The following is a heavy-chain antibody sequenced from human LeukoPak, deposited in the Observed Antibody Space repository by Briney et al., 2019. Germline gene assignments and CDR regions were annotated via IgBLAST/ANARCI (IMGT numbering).Heavy chain of an antibody. D-gene: IGHD2/OR15-2a*01. V-gene: IGHV3-23*01. CDR1: GFIFDNYA. J-gene: IGHJ3*02. Sequence: SGGSLRLSCAASGFIFDNYAMSWVRQAPGKGLEWVSTITGSGGRTYFADSVKGRFTISRDNSHNTLSLQMKSLRAEDTALYHCAKGTCTSTSCYGNAFDIWGQGTVVTVSS. CDR3: AKGTCTSTSCYGNAFDI. CDR2: ITGSGGRT.